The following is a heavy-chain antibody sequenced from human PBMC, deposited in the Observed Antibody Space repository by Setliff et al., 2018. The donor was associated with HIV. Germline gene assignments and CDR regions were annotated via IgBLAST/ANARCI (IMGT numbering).Heavy chain of an antibody. CDR3: AKGGLWFGELAFYYYYMDV. V-gene: IGHV3-23*01. Sequence: TGGSLRLSCAASGFTFSSYAMSWVRQAPGKGLEWVSAISGSGGSTYYADSVKGRFTISRDNSKNTLYLQMNSLRAEDTAVYYCAKGGLWFGELAFYYYYMDVWGKGTTVTVS. CDR1: GFTFSSYA. J-gene: IGHJ6*03. D-gene: IGHD3-10*01. CDR2: ISGSGGST.